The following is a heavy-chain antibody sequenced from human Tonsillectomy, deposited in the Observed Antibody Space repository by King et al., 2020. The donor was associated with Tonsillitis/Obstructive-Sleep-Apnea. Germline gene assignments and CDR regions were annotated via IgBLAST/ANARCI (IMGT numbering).Heavy chain of an antibody. Sequence: QLQESGPGLVKPSETLSLTCTVSGGPISSYYWSWIRQPPGKGLEWIGYIYYSGSANYNPSLKSRVTMSVDRPKKQFSLKLSSVTAADTAVYYCARDMVLEAGGDAFDIWGQGTMVTVSS. CDR2: IYYSGSA. CDR1: GGPISSYY. V-gene: IGHV4-59*01. CDR3: ARDMVLEAGGDAFDI. D-gene: IGHD2-8*01. J-gene: IGHJ3*02.